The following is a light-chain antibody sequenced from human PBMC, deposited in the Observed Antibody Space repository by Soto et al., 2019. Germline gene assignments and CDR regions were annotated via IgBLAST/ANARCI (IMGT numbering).Light chain of an antibody. CDR3: QQYNSYPLT. Sequence: DIQMTQSPSTLSASVVYRVTITCRSSQSISSWLAWYQQKPGKAPKLLIYDASSLESGVPSRFSGSGSGTEFTLTISSLQPDDFATYYCQQYNSYPLTFGGGTKVDI. V-gene: IGKV1-5*01. J-gene: IGKJ4*01. CDR1: QSISSW. CDR2: DAS.